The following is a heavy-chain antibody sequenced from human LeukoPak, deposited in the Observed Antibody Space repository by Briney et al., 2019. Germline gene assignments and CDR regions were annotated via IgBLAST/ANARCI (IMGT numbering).Heavy chain of an antibody. J-gene: IGHJ4*02. V-gene: IGHV3-43*02. CDR1: GFTFDDYA. CDR3: AKDIAAYCGGDCYFDFDY. Sequence: PVGSLRLSCVASGFTFDDYAMHWVRQAPGKGLEWVSLISGDGGSTYYADSVKGRFTISRDNSKNSLYLQMNSLRTEDTALYYCAKDIAAYCGGDCYFDFDYWGQGTLVTVSS. D-gene: IGHD2-21*02. CDR2: ISGDGGST.